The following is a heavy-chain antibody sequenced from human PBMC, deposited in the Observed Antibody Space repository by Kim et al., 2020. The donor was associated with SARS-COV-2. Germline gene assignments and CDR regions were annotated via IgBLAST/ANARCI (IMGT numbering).Heavy chain of an antibody. V-gene: IGHV1-69*13. CDR3: ARGTAYGYVGYYYYYGMDV. Sequence: SVKVSCKASGGTFSSYAISWVRQAPGQGLEWMGGIIPIFGTANYAQKFQGRVTITADESTSTAYMELSSLRSEDTPVYYCARGTAYGYVGYYYYYGMDVWGQGTTVTVSS. D-gene: IGHD5-18*01. CDR1: GGTFSSYA. CDR2: IIPIFGTA. J-gene: IGHJ6*02.